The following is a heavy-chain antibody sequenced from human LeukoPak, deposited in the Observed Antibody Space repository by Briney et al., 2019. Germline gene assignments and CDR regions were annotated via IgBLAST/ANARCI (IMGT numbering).Heavy chain of an antibody. V-gene: IGHV3-49*03. D-gene: IGHD3-16*02. CDR1: GFTFGDYA. J-gene: IGHJ4*02. Sequence: GGSLRLSCTASGFTFGDYAMSWLRQAPGKGREWVGFIRSKAYGGTTEYAASVKGRFTISRDDSKSIAYLQMNSLKTEDTAVYYCTSFGDYVWGSYRYFDFWGEGTLVTVSS. CDR3: TSFGDYVWGSYRYFDF. CDR2: IRSKAYGGTT.